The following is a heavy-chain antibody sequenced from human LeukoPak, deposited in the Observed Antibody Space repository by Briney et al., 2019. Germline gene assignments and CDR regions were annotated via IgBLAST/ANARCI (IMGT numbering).Heavy chain of an antibody. CDR2: IYHSGST. D-gene: IGHD2-2*01. V-gene: IGHV4-4*02. Sequence: SETLSLTCAVSGGSISSSNWWSWVRQPPGKGLEWIGEIYHSGSTNYNPSLKSRVTISVDKSKNQFSLKLSSVTAADTAVYYCARVGIVVVPAATRWFDTWGQGTPVTVSS. J-gene: IGHJ5*02. CDR1: GGSISSSNW. CDR3: ARVGIVVVPAATRWFDT.